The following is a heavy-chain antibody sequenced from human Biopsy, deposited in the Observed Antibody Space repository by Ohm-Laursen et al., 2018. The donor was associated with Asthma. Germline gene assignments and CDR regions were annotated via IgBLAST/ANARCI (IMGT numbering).Heavy chain of an antibody. Sequence: TLSLTCTVSGGSINSSTWWSWVRQPPGKGLEWIGEFFHTGSTNYSPSLKSRVTISVDKSKNQFSLNLSAVTAADTAVYYCARGGYCSGGDCYLRRPSYPVSYFDLWGRGTLVTVSS. CDR2: FFHTGST. CDR1: GGSINSSTW. V-gene: IGHV4-4*02. CDR3: ARGGYCSGGDCYLRRPSYPVSYFDL. D-gene: IGHD2-15*01. J-gene: IGHJ2*01.